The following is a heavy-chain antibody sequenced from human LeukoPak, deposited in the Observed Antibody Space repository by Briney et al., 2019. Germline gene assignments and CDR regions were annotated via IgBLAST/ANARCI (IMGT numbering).Heavy chain of an antibody. CDR1: GGSFSGYY. CDR2: INHSGST. D-gene: IGHD3-10*01. J-gene: IGHJ2*01. V-gene: IGHV4-34*01. CDR3: ARRTQIRITMVRGSWYFDL. Sequence: SETLSLTCAVYGGSFSGYYWSWIRQPPGKGLEWIGEINHSGSTNYNPSLKSRVTISVDTSKNQFSLKLSSVTAADTAVYYCARRTQIRITMVRGSWYFDLWGRGTLVTVSS.